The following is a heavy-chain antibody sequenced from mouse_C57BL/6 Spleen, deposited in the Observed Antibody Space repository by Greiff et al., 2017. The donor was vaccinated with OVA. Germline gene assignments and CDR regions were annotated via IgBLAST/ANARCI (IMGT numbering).Heavy chain of an antibody. Sequence: EVKLMESEGGLVQPGSSMKLSCTASGFTFSDYYMAWVRQVPEKGLEWVANINYDGSSTYYLDSLKSRFIISRDNAKNILYLQMSSLKSEDTATYYCARVYDGYSAMDYWGQGTSVTVSS. J-gene: IGHJ4*01. V-gene: IGHV5-16*01. CDR1: GFTFSDYY. CDR2: INYDGSST. CDR3: ARVYDGYSAMDY. D-gene: IGHD2-3*01.